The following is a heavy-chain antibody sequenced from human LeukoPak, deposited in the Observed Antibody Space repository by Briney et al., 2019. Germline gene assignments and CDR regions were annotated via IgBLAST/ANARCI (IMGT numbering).Heavy chain of an antibody. CDR2: INHSGST. CDR1: GGSLSGYY. Sequence: PSETLSLTCAVYGGSLSGYYWSWIRQPPGKGLEWIGEINHSGSTNYNPSLKSRVTISVDTSKNQFSLKLSSVTAADTAVYYCASRGLRSSGFDPWGQGTLVTVSS. CDR3: ASRGLRSSGFDP. V-gene: IGHV4-34*01. D-gene: IGHD3-3*01. J-gene: IGHJ5*02.